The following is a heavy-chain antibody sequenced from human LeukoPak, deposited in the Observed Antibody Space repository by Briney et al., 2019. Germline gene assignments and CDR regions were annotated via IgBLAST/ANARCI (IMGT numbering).Heavy chain of an antibody. D-gene: IGHD4-23*01. J-gene: IGHJ2*01. Sequence: SETLSLTCTVSGDSLSDSSYYWTWMRQPAGKGLEYIGRIFSSGTTDYNPSLRSRVTTSVDTSKNQFSLKLTSMTAADTAVYYCARQATTVVTYWYFDLWGRGTLVTVSS. V-gene: IGHV4-61*02. CDR1: GDSLSDSSYY. CDR2: IFSSGTT. CDR3: ARQATTVVTYWYFDL.